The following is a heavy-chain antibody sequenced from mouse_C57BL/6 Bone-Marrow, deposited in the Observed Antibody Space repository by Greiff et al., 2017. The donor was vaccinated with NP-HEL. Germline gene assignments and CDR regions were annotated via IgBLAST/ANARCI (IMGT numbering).Heavy chain of an antibody. CDR3: APTHYYAMYY. V-gene: IGHV14-2*01. Sequence: VQLQQSGAELVKPGASVKLSCTASGFNIKDYYMHWVKQRTEQGLEWIGRIDPEDGEIKYATKFQGKATITADTSSNTAYLQLSSLTSEDTAVYYCAPTHYYAMYYWGQGTSVTVSS. D-gene: IGHD2-10*01. CDR2: IDPEDGEI. CDR1: GFNIKDYY. J-gene: IGHJ4*01.